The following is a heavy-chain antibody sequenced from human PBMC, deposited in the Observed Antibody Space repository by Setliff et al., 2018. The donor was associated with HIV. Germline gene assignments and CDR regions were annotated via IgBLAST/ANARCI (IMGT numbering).Heavy chain of an antibody. CDR1: GYTFTSYY. V-gene: IGHV1-46*01. CDR3: ARGRLSWSPDF. Sequence: ASVKVSCKASGYTFTSYYMHWVRQAPGQGLEWMGIINPSGGSTSYAQKFQGRVTITRNTSISTAYMELSSLRSEDTAVYYCARGRLSWSPDFWGQGTLVTVSS. J-gene: IGHJ4*02. CDR2: INPSGGST.